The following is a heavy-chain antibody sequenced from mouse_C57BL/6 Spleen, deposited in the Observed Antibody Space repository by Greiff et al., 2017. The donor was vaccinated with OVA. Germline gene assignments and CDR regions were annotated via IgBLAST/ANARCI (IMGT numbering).Heavy chain of an antibody. D-gene: IGHD2-3*01. V-gene: IGHV5-16*01. J-gene: IGHJ4*01. Sequence: EVQLVESEGGLVQPGSSMKLSCTASGFTFSDYYMAWVRQVPEKGLEWVANINYDGSSTYYLDSLKSRFIISRDNAKNILYLQMSSLKSEDTATYYCARIYDGYYGAMDYWGQGTSVTVSS. CDR1: GFTFSDYY. CDR3: ARIYDGYYGAMDY. CDR2: INYDGSST.